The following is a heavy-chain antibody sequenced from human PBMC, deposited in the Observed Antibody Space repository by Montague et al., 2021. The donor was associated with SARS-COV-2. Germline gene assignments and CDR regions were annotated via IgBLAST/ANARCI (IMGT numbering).Heavy chain of an antibody. Sequence: SETLSLTCTVSGGSISSGGSYYWSWIWQPAGKGLEWIGYIYHSGNTKYNPSLKSRVSISVDTSKNQFSLRLSSVTAADTAVYYCAREYRIELWQTNWYFGLWGRGTLVTVSS. CDR1: GGSISSGGSYY. J-gene: IGHJ2*01. V-gene: IGHV4-61*10. CDR2: IYHSGNT. D-gene: IGHD3-16*01. CDR3: AREYRIELWQTNWYFGL.